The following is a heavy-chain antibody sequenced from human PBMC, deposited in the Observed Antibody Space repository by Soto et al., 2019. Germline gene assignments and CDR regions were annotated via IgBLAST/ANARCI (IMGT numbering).Heavy chain of an antibody. V-gene: IGHV2-26*01. CDR2: IFSNAER. D-gene: IGHD3-10*01. CDR3: ARRAGYYASGNYYNPFDY. CDR1: GFSLSNPRMG. Sequence: QVTLKESGPVLVKPTEALTLTCTVSGFSLSNPRMGVSWIRQPPGKALEWLAHIFSNAERSYSTSLKTRLTISKDTSKSQVVRSMTNMDPVDPATYYFARRAGYYASGNYYNPFDYWGQGTLVTGSS. J-gene: IGHJ4*02.